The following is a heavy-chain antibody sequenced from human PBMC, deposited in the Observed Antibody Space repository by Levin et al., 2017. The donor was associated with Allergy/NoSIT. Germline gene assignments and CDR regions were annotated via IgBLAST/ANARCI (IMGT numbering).Heavy chain of an antibody. Sequence: ASVKVSCKASGYTFTSYDINWVRQATGQGLEWMGWMNPNSGNTGYAQKFQGRVTMTRNTSISTAYMELSSLRSEDTAVYYCARGQGAVAGNPYWGQGTLVTVSS. J-gene: IGHJ4*02. CDR3: ARGQGAVAGNPY. CDR2: MNPNSGNT. CDR1: GYTFTSYD. V-gene: IGHV1-8*01. D-gene: IGHD6-19*01.